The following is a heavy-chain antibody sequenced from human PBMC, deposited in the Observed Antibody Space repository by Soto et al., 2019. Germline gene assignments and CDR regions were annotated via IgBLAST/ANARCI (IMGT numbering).Heavy chain of an antibody. CDR3: ARLQYTVVTALDI. V-gene: IGHV4-34*01. CDR1: GGSFSGYY. J-gene: IGHJ3*02. CDR2: IDHSGYT. D-gene: IGHD2-15*01. Sequence: SETLSLTCAVYGGSFSGYYWNWIRQPPGKGLEWIGEIDHSGYTNYNPSLKSRVTISVDTSKNQFSLRLTSVTAADTAVYYCARLQYTVVTALDIWGQGTMVTVSS.